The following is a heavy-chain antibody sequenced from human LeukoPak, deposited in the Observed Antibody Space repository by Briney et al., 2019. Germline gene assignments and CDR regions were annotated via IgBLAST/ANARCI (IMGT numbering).Heavy chain of an antibody. CDR2: IYSGGST. CDR3: AKSMGGWYAFDI. D-gene: IGHD2-15*01. Sequence: GGSLRLSCAASGFTVSSNYLSWVRQAPGKGLEWVSVIYSGGSTYYADSVKGRFTISRDNSKNTVYLQMNTLRAEDTAVYHCAKSMGGWYAFDIWGQGTMVTVSS. V-gene: IGHV3-53*01. CDR1: GFTVSSNY. J-gene: IGHJ3*02.